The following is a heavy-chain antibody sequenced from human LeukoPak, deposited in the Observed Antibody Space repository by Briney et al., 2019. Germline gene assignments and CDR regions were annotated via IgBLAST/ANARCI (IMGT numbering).Heavy chain of an antibody. V-gene: IGHV4-59*08. Sequence: SETLTLTCTVSGRSISRYYWSCIRQPPGKGLEWIGYIYYSGSTNYNPSLKSRVTIPVETSKNQFSLKLSSVPAADTAVYYCARRKEDFDYWGQGTLVTVSS. CDR3: ARRKEDFDY. CDR1: GRSISRYY. J-gene: IGHJ4*02. CDR2: IYYSGST.